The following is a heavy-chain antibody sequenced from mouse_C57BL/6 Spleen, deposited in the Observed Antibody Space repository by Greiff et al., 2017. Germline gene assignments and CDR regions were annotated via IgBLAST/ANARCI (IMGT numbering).Heavy chain of an antibody. CDR2: INPNNGGT. D-gene: IGHD1-1*01. Sequence: VQLQQSGPELVKPGASVKMSCKASGYTFTDYNMHWVKQSHGKSLEWIGYINPNNGGTSYNQKFKGKATLTVNKSSSTAYMELRSLTSEDSAVYYCARSYYGGSYWYFDVWGTGTTVTVSS. V-gene: IGHV1-22*01. J-gene: IGHJ1*03. CDR3: ARSYYGGSYWYFDV. CDR1: GYTFTDYN.